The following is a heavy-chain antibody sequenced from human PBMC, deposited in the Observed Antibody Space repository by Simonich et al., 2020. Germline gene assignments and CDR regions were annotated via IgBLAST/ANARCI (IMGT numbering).Heavy chain of an antibody. CDR3: ARDPEKINSVEYSSSYAFDI. Sequence: QVQLVQSGAEVKKPGASVKVSCKASGYTFTGYYMHWVRQAPGQGLEGMEWKNPTRGGTNYAQKFQGRGTMARDTSISTAYMELSRLRSDDTAVYYCARDPEKINSVEYSSSYAFDIWGQGTMVTVSS. D-gene: IGHD6-6*01. CDR1: GYTFTGYY. CDR2: KNPTRGGT. V-gene: IGHV1-2*02. J-gene: IGHJ3*02.